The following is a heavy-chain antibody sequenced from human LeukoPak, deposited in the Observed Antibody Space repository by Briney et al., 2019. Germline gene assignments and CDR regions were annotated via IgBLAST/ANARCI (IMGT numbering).Heavy chain of an antibody. CDR1: GVSISNYY. Sequence: SGTLSLTCIVSGVSISNYYWSWIRQPPGKGLEWIGYVYNSGRTSYNPYLKGRVSISADMPKNQFSLKLTSVTAADTAVYYCARGYFYWGQGALVTVSS. V-gene: IGHV4-4*08. CDR2: VYNSGRT. D-gene: IGHD3-9*01. J-gene: IGHJ4*02. CDR3: ARGYFY.